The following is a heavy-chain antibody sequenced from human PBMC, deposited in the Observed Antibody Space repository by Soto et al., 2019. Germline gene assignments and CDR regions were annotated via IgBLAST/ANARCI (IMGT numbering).Heavy chain of an antibody. V-gene: IGHV1-18*01. J-gene: IGHJ4*02. Sequence: QVQLVQSGAEVKNPGASVKVSCKASGYIFTSYGISWVRQAPGQGLEWMGWISAHNANTNYAQKFQGRVTMTTDTSTSTAHMELRSLTSDDTAVYYCATERLAYYFDTSGEDFDYWGQGTLVTVSS. CDR1: GYIFTSYG. CDR2: ISAHNANT. D-gene: IGHD3-22*01. CDR3: ATERLAYYFDTSGEDFDY.